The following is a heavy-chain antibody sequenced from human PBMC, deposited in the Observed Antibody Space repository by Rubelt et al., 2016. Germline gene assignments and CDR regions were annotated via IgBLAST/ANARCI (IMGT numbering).Heavy chain of an antibody. CDR1: GFTFSASG. CDR2: ISYDGSNK. V-gene: IGHV3-30*04. D-gene: IGHD2-21*01. Sequence: VHLVESGGGLVQPGGSLRLSCAASGFTFSASGMRWVRQASGKGLEWVAVISYDGSNKYYADSVKGRFTISRGNTKNTLYLQMNSRRAEDTAVYYCTQNTGDNWGQGTLVTVSS. J-gene: IGHJ4*02. CDR3: TQNTGDN.